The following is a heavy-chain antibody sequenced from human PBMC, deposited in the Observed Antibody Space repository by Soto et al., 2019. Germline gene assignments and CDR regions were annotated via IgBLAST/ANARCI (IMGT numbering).Heavy chain of an antibody. D-gene: IGHD3-10*01. CDR2: INYSGST. V-gene: IGHV4-30-4*01. J-gene: IGHJ4*02. Sequence: QVQLQESGPGLVKPSQTLSLTCTVSGGSISSGDYYWSWIRQPPGKGLEWIGYINYSGSTYYNPSLKSRVTISVDTSKNQFSLKLSSVTAADTAVYYCARAPMVRGGYFDYWGQGTLVTVSS. CDR3: ARAPMVRGGYFDY. CDR1: GGSISSGDYY.